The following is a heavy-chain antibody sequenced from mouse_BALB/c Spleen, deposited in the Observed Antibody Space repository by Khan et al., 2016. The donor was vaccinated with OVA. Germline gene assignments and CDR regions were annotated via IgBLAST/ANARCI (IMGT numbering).Heavy chain of an antibody. CDR2: IYPGDGDT. CDR3: ANYRYDYFDY. D-gene: IGHD2-14*01. V-gene: IGHV1-87*01. J-gene: IGHJ2*01. Sequence: QVQLKESGAELARPGASVKLSCKASGYTFTSYWMQWVKQRPGQGLEWIGTIYPGDGDTRYTQKFKGKATLTADKSSSTAYMQLSSLTSEDSAVYYCANYRYDYFDYWGQGTTRTVSS. CDR1: GYTFTSYW.